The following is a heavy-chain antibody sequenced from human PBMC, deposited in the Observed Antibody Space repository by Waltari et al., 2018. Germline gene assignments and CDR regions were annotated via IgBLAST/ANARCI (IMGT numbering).Heavy chain of an antibody. CDR3: ATSGGYYYYYGMDV. V-gene: IGHV3-7*03. D-gene: IGHD3-10*01. Sequence: EVQLVESGGGLVQPGGSLRLSCSASGFTFSSYWMSWFRQAPGKGLEWVAKLKKDGSEKYYVDSVKGRFTISRDNAKNSLYLQMNSLRAEDTAVYYCATSGGYYYYYGMDVWGQGTTVTVSS. CDR2: LKKDGSEK. CDR1: GFTFSSYW. J-gene: IGHJ6*02.